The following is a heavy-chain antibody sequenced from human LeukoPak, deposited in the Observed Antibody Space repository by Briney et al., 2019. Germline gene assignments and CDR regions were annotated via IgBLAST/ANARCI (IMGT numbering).Heavy chain of an antibody. CDR2: ISSSSSYI. V-gene: IGHV3-21*01. J-gene: IGHJ6*03. D-gene: IGHD1-26*01. Sequence: GGSLRLSCAASGFTFSSYSMNWVRQAPGKGLEWVSSISSSSSYIYYADSVKGRFTISRDNAKNSLYLQMNSLRAEDTAVYYCARDRGEWELRYYYYMDVWGKGTTVTVSS. CDR3: ARDRGEWELRYYYYMDV. CDR1: GFTFSSYS.